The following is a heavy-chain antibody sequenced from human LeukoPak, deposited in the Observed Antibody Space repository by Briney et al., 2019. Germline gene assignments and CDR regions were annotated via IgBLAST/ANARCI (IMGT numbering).Heavy chain of an antibody. V-gene: IGHV4-59*01. CDR3: ARVGGPGSYPQYYFDY. Sequence: SETLSLNCTVSGDSISNYYWSWIRQPPGKGLEWIGYLYYSGSTNYNPSLKSRVTISVDTSKNQFSLKLSSVAAADTAVYYCARVGGPGSYPQYYFDYWGQGTLVTVSS. CDR2: LYYSGST. J-gene: IGHJ4*02. CDR1: GDSISNYY. D-gene: IGHD3-10*01.